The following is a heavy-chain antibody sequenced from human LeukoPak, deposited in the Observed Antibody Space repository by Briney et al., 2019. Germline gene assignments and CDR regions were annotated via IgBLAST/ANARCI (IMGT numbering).Heavy chain of an antibody. CDR3: VKLESRDGYTYFDY. D-gene: IGHD5-24*01. CDR2: IQHSGST. CDR1: GGSISSYY. J-gene: IGHJ4*02. Sequence: SETLSLTCTVSGGSISSYYWSWVRQPLGKGLEYIGYIQHSGSTNYNLSLKSRVTMSVDTSKNQFSLKLRTVAAADTAEYYCVKLESRDGYTYFDYWGQGTLVTVFS. V-gene: IGHV4-59*08.